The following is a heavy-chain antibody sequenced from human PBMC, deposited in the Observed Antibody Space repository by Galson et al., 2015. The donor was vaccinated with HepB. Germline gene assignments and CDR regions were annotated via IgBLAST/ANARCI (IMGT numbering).Heavy chain of an antibody. CDR3: WACDSSGYYSPYDAFDI. CDR1: GFTVSSNY. Sequence: SLRLSCAASGFTVSSNYISWVRQAPGKGLEWVSVIYSGGSTYYADSVKGRFTISRDNSKNTLYLQMNSLRAEDTAVYYCWACDSSGYYSPYDAFDIWGQGTMVTVSS. V-gene: IGHV3-66*02. J-gene: IGHJ3*02. CDR2: IYSGGST. D-gene: IGHD3-22*01.